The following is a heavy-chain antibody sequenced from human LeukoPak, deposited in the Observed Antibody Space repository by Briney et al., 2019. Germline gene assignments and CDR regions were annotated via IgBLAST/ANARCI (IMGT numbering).Heavy chain of an antibody. Sequence: GGSLRLSCAASGFSFDDYGLTRVRQAPGKGLEWVAGIYWKGYSTDYEDSVKGRFTISRDNAKNSVYLQMNRLRAEDTALYYCARDLRVVITGSFDSWGQGTLVSVCS. CDR2: IYWKGYST. V-gene: IGHV3-20*04. J-gene: IGHJ4*02. CDR3: ARDLRVVITGSFDS. CDR1: GFSFDDYG. D-gene: IGHD3-22*01.